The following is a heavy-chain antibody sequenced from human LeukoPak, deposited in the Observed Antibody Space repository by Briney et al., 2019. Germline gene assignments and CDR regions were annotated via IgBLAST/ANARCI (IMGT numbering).Heavy chain of an antibody. CDR2: IIPIFGTA. V-gene: IGHV1-69*01. Sequence: SVKVSCTASGGTFSSYAISWVRQAPGQGLEWMGGIIPIFGTANYAQKFQGRVTITADESTSTAYMELGSLRSEDTAVYYCAREWDYHSSGYYYYYWGQGTLVTVSS. CDR3: AREWDYHSSGYYYYY. D-gene: IGHD3-22*01. J-gene: IGHJ4*02. CDR1: GGTFSSYA.